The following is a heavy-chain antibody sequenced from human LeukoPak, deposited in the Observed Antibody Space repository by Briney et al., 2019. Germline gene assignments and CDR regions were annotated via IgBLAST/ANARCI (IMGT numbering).Heavy chain of an antibody. J-gene: IGHJ6*02. CDR3: SRELVAATNFAHRGMDA. Sequence: PGGSLRHSCAASGFAFDYYWMNWVREAPGKRLVWVSRIHSDGGVTRYADSVKGRFTISRDNAKNTLYLQMNDLTVEDTGVYYCSRELVAATNFAHRGMDAWGQGTTVTVSS. CDR2: IHSDGGVT. CDR1: GFAFDYYW. D-gene: IGHD1-26*01. V-gene: IGHV3-74*01.